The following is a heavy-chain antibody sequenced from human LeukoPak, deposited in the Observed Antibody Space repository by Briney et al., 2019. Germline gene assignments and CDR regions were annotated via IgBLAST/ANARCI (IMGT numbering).Heavy chain of an antibody. CDR3: AKDRRGVPAAKHGFDY. CDR1: GFTFSSYA. D-gene: IGHD2-2*01. V-gene: IGHV3-23*01. Sequence: GGSLRLSCAASGFTFSSYAMSWVRQAPGKGLEWVSAISGSGGSRYYAGSVKGRFTISRDNSKNTLYLQMNSLRAEDTAVYYCAKDRRGVPAAKHGFDYWGQGTLVTVSS. CDR2: ISGSGGSR. J-gene: IGHJ4*02.